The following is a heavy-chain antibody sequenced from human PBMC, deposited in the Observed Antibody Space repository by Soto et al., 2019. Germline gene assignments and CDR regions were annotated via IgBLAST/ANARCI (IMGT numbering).Heavy chain of an antibody. D-gene: IGHD4-17*01. CDR3: ARARGGDSGDYASLFDR. CDR1: GGSVSIGDYL. V-gene: IGHV4-30-4*01. CDR2: IHDSGHT. Sequence: VQLQESGPGLVTPSQTLSLTCTVFGGSVSIGDYLWSWIRQRPGKGLEWIGYIHDSGHTYYNPSLRRRVNISLDTSKNQFSLNVNSMTAADTAVYFCARARGGDSGDYASLFDRWGQGNLVTVSS. J-gene: IGHJ5*02.